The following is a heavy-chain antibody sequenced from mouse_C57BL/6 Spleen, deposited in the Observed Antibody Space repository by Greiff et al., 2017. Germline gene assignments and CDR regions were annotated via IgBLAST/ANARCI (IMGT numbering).Heavy chain of an antibody. D-gene: IGHD2-1*01. V-gene: IGHV1-81*01. CDR1: GYTFTSYG. CDR3: ASGNGNYGFDY. J-gene: IGHJ2*01. CDR2: IYPRSGNT. Sequence: VMLVESGAELARPGASVKLSCKASGYTFTSYGISWVKQRTGQGLEWIGEIYPRSGNTYYNEKFKGKATLTADKSSSTAYMELRSLTSEDSAVYFCASGNGNYGFDYWGQGTTLTGSS.